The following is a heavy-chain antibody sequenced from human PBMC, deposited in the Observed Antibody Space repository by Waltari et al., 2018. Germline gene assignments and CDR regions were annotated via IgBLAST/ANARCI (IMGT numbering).Heavy chain of an antibody. V-gene: IGHV4-38-2*01. Sequence: QVQLHESGPGLVESSETMSLTLVVSGYSSMSGYSWGGVRQAPGKGLQWVARISYDGKTNYNPSLKSRVSISSDTSKNEFSLKVHSTTATDTAVYFCARMTVLDSDCDSWGRGILVSVSS. J-gene: IGHJ4*02. D-gene: IGHD4-17*01. CDR2: ISYDGKT. CDR1: GYSSMSGYS. CDR3: ARMTVLDSDCDS.